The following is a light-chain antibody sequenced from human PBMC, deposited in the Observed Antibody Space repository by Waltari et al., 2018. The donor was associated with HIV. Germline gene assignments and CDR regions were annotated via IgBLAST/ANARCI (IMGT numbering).Light chain of an antibody. V-gene: IGKV2-28*01. J-gene: IGKJ5*01. CDR1: QSLLHKNGKNY. Sequence: DVLLTQSPVSLAVTPGESASISCTSSQSLLHKNGKNYLDWYVKKPGQTPQLLMYMSSNLAAGVPVRFSGSGSGTEFTLKISRVEAEDVGLYYCMQALHTPFMFGHGTRLEI. CDR3: MQALHTPFM. CDR2: MSS.